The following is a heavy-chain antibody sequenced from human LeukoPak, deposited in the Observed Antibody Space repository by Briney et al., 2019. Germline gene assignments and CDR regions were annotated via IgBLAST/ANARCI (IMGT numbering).Heavy chain of an antibody. J-gene: IGHJ3*02. CDR1: GGSISSGDYY. V-gene: IGHV4-30-4*08. CDR3: ARGEWPVDAFNI. CDR2: IYYSGST. D-gene: IGHD3-3*01. Sequence: PSQTLSLTCTVSGGSISSGDYYWSWIRQPPGKGLEWIGYIYYSGSTYYNPSLKSRVTISVDTSKNQFSLKLSSVSAADTAVYYCARGEWPVDAFNIWGQGTMVTVSS.